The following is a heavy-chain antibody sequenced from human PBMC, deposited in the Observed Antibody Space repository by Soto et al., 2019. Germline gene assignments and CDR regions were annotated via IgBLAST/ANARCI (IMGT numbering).Heavy chain of an antibody. CDR3: ARLPKGGVVTG. V-gene: IGHV3-48*02. Sequence: GGSLRLSCVGSGFSFRDHSMNWVRQPPGKGLQWISYISSSSENIYYADSVKGRFTVSRDNAKNTLFLQMNSLRDDDSAIYYCARLPKGGVVTGWGQGSLVTVSS. J-gene: IGHJ4*01. CDR2: ISSSSENI. D-gene: IGHD2-21*02. CDR1: GFSFRDHS.